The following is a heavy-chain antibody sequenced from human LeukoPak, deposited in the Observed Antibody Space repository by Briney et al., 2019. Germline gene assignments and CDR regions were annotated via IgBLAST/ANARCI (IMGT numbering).Heavy chain of an antibody. CDR3: ARQTTNFYGSGSYVY. CDR2: IWPGDSDT. Sequence: GASLQISSKGSGYLFTTYWIAWVRQLPGKVLEWMGIIWPGDSDTRYNPSFQGRVIITVDKSITTAYLQWSSLKAPDTAIYYCARQTTNFYGSGSYVYWGQGTLVTVSS. D-gene: IGHD3-10*01. V-gene: IGHV5-51*01. J-gene: IGHJ4*02. CDR1: GYLFTTYW.